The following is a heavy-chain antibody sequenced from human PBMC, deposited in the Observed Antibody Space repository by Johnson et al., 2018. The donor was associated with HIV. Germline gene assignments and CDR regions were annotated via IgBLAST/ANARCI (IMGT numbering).Heavy chain of an antibody. V-gene: IGHV3-13*01. CDR1: RFIFNDYD. CDR2: IGTAGDT. J-gene: IGHJ3*02. CDR3: AKGLSLSGSYSYDAFDI. D-gene: IGHD1-26*01. Sequence: VQLVESGGGVVQPGGSLRLSCAASRFIFNDYDMHWVRQVTGKGLEWVSGIGTAGDTYYADSVKGRFTISRDNSKNTLYLQMNSLRPEDTAVYYCAKGLSLSGSYSYDAFDIWGQGTMVTVSS.